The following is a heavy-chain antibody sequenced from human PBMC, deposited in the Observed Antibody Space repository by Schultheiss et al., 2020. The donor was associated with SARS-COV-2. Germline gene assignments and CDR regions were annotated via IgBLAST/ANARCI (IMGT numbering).Heavy chain of an antibody. J-gene: IGHJ3*02. V-gene: IGHV5-51*01. Sequence: GESLKISCKGSGYSFTSYWIGWVRQMPGKGLEWMGIIYPGDSDTRYSPSFQGQVTISADKSISTAYLQWSSLKASDTAMYYCARRYCGGGTCFDAFDIWGQGTMVTVSS. D-gene: IGHD2-15*01. CDR1: GYSFTSYW. CDR2: IYPGDSDT. CDR3: ARRYCGGGTCFDAFDI.